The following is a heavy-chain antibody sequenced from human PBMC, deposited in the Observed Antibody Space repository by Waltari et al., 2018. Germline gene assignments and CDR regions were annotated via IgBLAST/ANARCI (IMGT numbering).Heavy chain of an antibody. D-gene: IGHD2-2*01. CDR2: ISASSVYI. V-gene: IGHV3-21*02. J-gene: IGHJ4*02. CDR3: ARGDLGYCSTARCFDFDS. CDR1: GFTLGRYT. Sequence: EVQLVESGGGLVKPGGSLRLFCEASGFTLGRYTMHWVRQGPGKGLEWVSSISASSVYIYYADSVKGRFTISRDNAKNSLYLEMKSLGADDTAVYYCARGDLGYCSTARCFDFDSWGQGTLVTVSS.